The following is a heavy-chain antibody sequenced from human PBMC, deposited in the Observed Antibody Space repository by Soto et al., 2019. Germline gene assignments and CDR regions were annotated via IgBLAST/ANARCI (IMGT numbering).Heavy chain of an antibody. J-gene: IGHJ6*02. D-gene: IGHD3-10*01. CDR1: GDSVSSNSAA. V-gene: IGHV6-1*01. CDR2: TYYGSKWYN. Sequence: QVQLQQSGPGLLRPSQTLSLTCAISGDSVSSNSAAWNWIRQSPSRGLEWLGRTYYGSKWYNDYALSVKSRITIYPDTSKTHFSLQLNSVTPEDTAVYYCARDQSGSGSYFRSRCYYSRMDVWAQGTTLTLSS. CDR3: ARDQSGSGSYFRSRCYYSRMDV.